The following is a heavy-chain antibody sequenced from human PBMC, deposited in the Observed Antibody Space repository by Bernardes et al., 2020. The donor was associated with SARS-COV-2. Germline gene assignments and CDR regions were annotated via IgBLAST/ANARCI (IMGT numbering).Heavy chain of an antibody. CDR2: IYSSGNT. D-gene: IGHD2-2*01. CDR3: ARELTVPYHDAIDI. V-gene: IGHV4-59*01. CDR1: GGSISSYY. J-gene: IGHJ3*02. Sequence: SETLSLTCTVSGGSISSYYWSWVRLPPGKGLEWIGYIYSSGNTKYNPSLKSRVTISVDTSKKQFSLKLRSVTGADTAVYYCARELTVPYHDAIDIWGQGTMVTVSS.